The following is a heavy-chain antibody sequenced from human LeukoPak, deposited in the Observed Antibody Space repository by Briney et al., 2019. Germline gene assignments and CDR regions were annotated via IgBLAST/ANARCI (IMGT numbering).Heavy chain of an antibody. Sequence: GGSLRLSCAASGFTFSSYSMNWVRQAPGKGLEWVSAISGSGGSTYYADSVKGRFTISRDNSKNTLYLQMNSLRAEDTAVYYCAKAGGYIVTDYWGQGTLVTVSS. CDR1: GFTFSSYS. CDR3: AKAGGYIVTDY. D-gene: IGHD2-15*01. CDR2: ISGSGGST. V-gene: IGHV3-23*01. J-gene: IGHJ4*02.